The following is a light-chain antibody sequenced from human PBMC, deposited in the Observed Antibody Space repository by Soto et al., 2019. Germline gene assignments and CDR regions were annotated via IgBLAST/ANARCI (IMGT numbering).Light chain of an antibody. Sequence: FVMTEFPDSLAVSLGGRATMNCQSSQSILSSSNNQNYLAWYQQKPGQPPKLLIYWASTRESGVPDRFSGSGSGPDFVLTVSSLQAEDGTGYYYQQYYFSATTFDGRTKLEIK. J-gene: IGKJ4*01. V-gene: IGKV4-1*01. CDR1: QSILSSSNNQNY. CDR3: QQYYFSATT. CDR2: WAS.